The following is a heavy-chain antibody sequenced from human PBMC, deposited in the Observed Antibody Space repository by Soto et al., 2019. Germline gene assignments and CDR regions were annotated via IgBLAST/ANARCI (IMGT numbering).Heavy chain of an antibody. V-gene: IGHV3-23*01. J-gene: IGHJ4*02. Sequence: GGSLRLSCAASGFTFSSYAMSWVRQAPGKGLEWVSAISGSGGSTYYADSVKGRFTISRDNSKNTLYLQMNSLRAEDTAVYYCAKATPRYDFWSGYYPDFDYWGQGTLVTVSS. D-gene: IGHD3-3*01. CDR3: AKATPRYDFWSGYYPDFDY. CDR1: GFTFSSYA. CDR2: ISGSGGST.